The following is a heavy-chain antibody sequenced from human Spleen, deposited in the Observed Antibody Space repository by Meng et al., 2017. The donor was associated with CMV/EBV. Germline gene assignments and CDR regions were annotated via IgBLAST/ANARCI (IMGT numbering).Heavy chain of an antibody. CDR2: IYYSGST. J-gene: IGHJ5*02. V-gene: IGHV4-30-4*08. Sequence: QVQLQESGPGLVKPSQALSLTCLVSGGSISSGDYYWSWIRQPPGKGLEWIGYIYYSGSTYYHPSLKSRVTISVDTSKTQFSLKLSSVTAADTAVYYCARGYYDFWSGYLNWFDPWGQGTLVTVSS. D-gene: IGHD3-3*01. CDR3: ARGYYDFWSGYLNWFDP. CDR1: GGSISSGDYY.